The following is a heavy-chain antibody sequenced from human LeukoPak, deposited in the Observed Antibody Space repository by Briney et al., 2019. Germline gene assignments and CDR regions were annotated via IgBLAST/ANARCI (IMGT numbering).Heavy chain of an antibody. V-gene: IGHV1-46*01. CDR3: ARESRVGYGDYGNWFDP. Sequence: ASVKVSCKASGYTFTSYYMHWVRQAPGQGLEWMGIINPSGGSTSYAQKFQGRVTMTRDTSTSTVYMELSSLRSEDTAVYYCARESRVGYGDYGNWFDPWGQGILVTVSS. D-gene: IGHD4-17*01. CDR1: GYTFTSYY. J-gene: IGHJ5*02. CDR2: INPSGGST.